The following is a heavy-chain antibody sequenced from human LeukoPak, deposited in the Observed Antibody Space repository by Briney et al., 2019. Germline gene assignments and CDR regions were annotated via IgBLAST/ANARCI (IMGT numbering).Heavy chain of an antibody. D-gene: IGHD3-3*01. CDR1: GFNFRRCT. J-gene: IGHJ5*01. CDR2: FSGNGKTT. Sequence: GGSLRLSCVASGFNFRRCTMHWVRQVPGKGLEWVSLFSGNGKTTYYADSVKGRFTIFRDGSKNSVTLQMNSLRSDDSALYFCAKEGGTMFFDSWGQGTLVTVSS. CDR3: AKEGGTMFFDS. V-gene: IGHV3-43*01.